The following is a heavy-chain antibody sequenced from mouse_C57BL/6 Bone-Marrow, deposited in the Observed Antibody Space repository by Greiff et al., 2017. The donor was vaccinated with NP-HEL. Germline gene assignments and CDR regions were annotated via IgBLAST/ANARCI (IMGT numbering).Heavy chain of an antibody. Sequence: VKLMESGPELVKPGASVKISCKASGYAFSSSWMNWVKQRPGKGLEWIGRIYPGDGDTNYNGKFKGKATLTADKSSSTAYMQLSSLTSEDSAVYFCAREGYGSSSYWYFDVWGTGTTVTVSS. J-gene: IGHJ1*03. CDR2: IYPGDGDT. CDR1: GYAFSSSW. CDR3: AREGYGSSSYWYFDV. V-gene: IGHV1-82*01. D-gene: IGHD1-1*01.